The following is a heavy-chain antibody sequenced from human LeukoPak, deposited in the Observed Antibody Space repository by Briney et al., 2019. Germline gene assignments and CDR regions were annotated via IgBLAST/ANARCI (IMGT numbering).Heavy chain of an antibody. J-gene: IGHJ4*02. CDR3: VREEGY. CDR2: IKQDGSHK. V-gene: IGHV3-7*01. Sequence: PGGSLRLSFPASGFTFITYGMYWVGQAQGKGLEWVANIKQDGSHKYYVDSVKGRFTISRDNAKNSLYLQMNSLRVEDTAVYYCVREEGYWGQGTLVTVSS. CDR1: GFTFITYG.